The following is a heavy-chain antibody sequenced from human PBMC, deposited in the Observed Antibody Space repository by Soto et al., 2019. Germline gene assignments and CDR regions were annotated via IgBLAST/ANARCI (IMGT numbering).Heavy chain of an antibody. V-gene: IGHV1-69*12. Sequence: QVQLVQSGAEVKNPGSSVKVSCKASGGTFSSYAISWVRKAPGQGLEWLGGIIPILGTANYAQTFQGRVTITADESTSTAYIEVRSLRAEDTAGYYCAREGQQRRMDVWGQGTTDTVS. CDR3: AREGQQRRMDV. D-gene: IGHD6-13*01. CDR2: IIPILGTA. J-gene: IGHJ6*02. CDR1: GGTFSSYA.